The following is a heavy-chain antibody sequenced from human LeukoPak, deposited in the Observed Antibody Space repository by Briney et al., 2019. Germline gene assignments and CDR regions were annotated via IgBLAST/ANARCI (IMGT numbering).Heavy chain of an antibody. CDR1: GFAVSSNY. CDR3: ARDSESNIVVVVAATLDY. J-gene: IGHJ4*02. D-gene: IGHD2-15*01. CDR2: IYSGGST. Sequence: GESLRLSCAASGFAVSSNYMSWVRQAPGKGLEWVSVIYSGGSTYYADSVKGRFTISRDNSKNTLYLQMNSLRAEDTAVYYCARDSESNIVVVVAATLDYWGQGTLVTVSS. V-gene: IGHV3-53*01.